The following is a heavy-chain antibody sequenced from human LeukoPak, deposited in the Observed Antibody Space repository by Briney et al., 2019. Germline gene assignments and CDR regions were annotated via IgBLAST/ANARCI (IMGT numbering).Heavy chain of an antibody. V-gene: IGHV4-34*01. J-gene: IGHJ6*02. D-gene: IGHD2-21*01. Sequence: SETLSLTCAVYGGSFSGHHWSWMRQPPGKGLEWIGEINDSGGTNYNPSLKSRVIISVDTSKNQFSLKVSSVAAADTAVYYCARITFVVEGYGMDVWGQGTTVTVSS. CDR2: INDSGGT. CDR3: ARITFVVEGYGMDV. CDR1: GGSFSGHH.